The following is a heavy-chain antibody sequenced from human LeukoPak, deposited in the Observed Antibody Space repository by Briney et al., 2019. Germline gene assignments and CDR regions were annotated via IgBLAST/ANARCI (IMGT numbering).Heavy chain of an antibody. J-gene: IGHJ5*02. V-gene: IGHV3-53*01. CDR2: IYSGGST. CDR1: GFTVSSNY. D-gene: IGHD1-14*01. Sequence: QPVGSLRLSCAASGFTVSSNYMSWVRQAPGKGLEWVSVIYSGGSTYYADSVKGRFTISRDNSKNTLYLQMNSLRAEDTAVYYCARAGPITGTTTGGWFDPWGQGTLVTVSS. CDR3: ARAGPITGTTTGGWFDP.